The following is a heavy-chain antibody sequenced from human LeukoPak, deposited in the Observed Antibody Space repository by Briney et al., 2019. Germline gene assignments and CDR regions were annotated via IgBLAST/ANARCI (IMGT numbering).Heavy chain of an antibody. CDR3: ARDAYGAHLFDY. D-gene: IGHD4-17*01. CDR1: GGSTSSSNYY. Sequence: SETLSLTCTVSGGSTSSSNYYWGWIRQPPGKGLEWIGGIHYSGNTYYNPSLKSRVTISVDTSKNQFSLKLSSVTAADTAVYYCARDAYGAHLFDYWGQGTLVTVSS. CDR2: IHYSGNT. J-gene: IGHJ4*02. V-gene: IGHV4-39*07.